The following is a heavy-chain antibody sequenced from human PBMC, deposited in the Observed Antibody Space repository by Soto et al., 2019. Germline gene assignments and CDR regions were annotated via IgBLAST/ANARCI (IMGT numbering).Heavy chain of an antibody. V-gene: IGHV3-21*01. CDR3: ARDLTTVEPYFDY. CDR2: ISSSSSYI. CDR1: GVTFSSAS. J-gene: IGHJ4*02. Sequence: GGSLRHSCVASGVTFSSASMILFLQAPGKGLEWVLSISSSSSYIYYADSVKGRFTISRDNAKNSLYLQMNGLRAEDTAVYYCARDLTTVEPYFDYWGQGT. D-gene: IGHD4-17*01.